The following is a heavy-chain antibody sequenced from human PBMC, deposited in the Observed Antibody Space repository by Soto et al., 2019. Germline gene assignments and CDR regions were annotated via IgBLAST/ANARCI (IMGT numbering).Heavy chain of an antibody. J-gene: IGHJ4*02. V-gene: IGHV4-59*01. CDR3: ARVPSSRLAVAGTPDY. D-gene: IGHD6-19*01. CDR1: GGSISSYY. CDR2: IYYSGST. Sequence: SETLSLTCTVSGGSISSYYWSWIRQPPGKGLEWIGYIYYSGSTNYNPSLKSRVTISVDTSKNQFSLKLSSVTAADTAVYYCARVPSSRLAVAGTPDYWGQGTLVTVSS.